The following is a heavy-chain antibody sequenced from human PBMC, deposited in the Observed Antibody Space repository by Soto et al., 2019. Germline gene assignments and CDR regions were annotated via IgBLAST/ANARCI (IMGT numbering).Heavy chain of an antibody. D-gene: IGHD5-12*01. V-gene: IGHV2-26*01. J-gene: IGHJ6*03. CDR1: GFSLSNARMG. CDR2: IFSNDEK. Sequence: SGPTLVNPTETLTLTCTVSGFSLSNARMGVSWIRQPPGKALEWLAHIFSNDEKSYSTSLKSRLTISKDTSKSQVVLTMTNMDPVDTATYYCARIRSVGGYEDYYYYYMDVWGKGTTVTVS. CDR3: ARIRSVGGYEDYYYYYMDV.